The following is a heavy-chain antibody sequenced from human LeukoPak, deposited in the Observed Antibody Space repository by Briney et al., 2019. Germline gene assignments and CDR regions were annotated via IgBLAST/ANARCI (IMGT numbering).Heavy chain of an antibody. J-gene: IGHJ3*02. Sequence: GGSLRLSCAASGFTVSSNYMSWVRQAPGKGLEWVSVIYSGGRTYYADSVKGRFTISRDNSKNTLYLQMNSLRAEDTAVYYCAGGVVVTTGAFDIWGQGTMVTVSS. CDR1: GFTVSSNY. CDR2: IYSGGRT. V-gene: IGHV3-53*01. CDR3: AGGVVVTTGAFDI. D-gene: IGHD4/OR15-4a*01.